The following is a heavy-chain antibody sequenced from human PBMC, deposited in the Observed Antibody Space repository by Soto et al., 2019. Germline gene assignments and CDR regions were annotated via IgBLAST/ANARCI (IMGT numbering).Heavy chain of an antibody. Sequence: SETLSLTCTVSGISITSSYWNWFRQSPGKGLEWIGQISDRGDINYNPPLESRVAISTDTSKNQVSLTLTAVNAADTAVYFCARGRHWFGPWGQGTLVTSPQ. J-gene: IGHJ5*02. CDR1: GISITSSY. CDR2: ISDRGDI. CDR3: ARGRHWFGP. V-gene: IGHV4-59*08.